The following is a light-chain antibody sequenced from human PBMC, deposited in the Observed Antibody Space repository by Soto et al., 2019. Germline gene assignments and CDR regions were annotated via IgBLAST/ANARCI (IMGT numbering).Light chain of an antibody. CDR2: LGS. CDR1: QSLLHSSGYSY. J-gene: IGKJ4*01. V-gene: IGKV2-28*01. Sequence: DIVMTQSPLSLPVTPGEPASISCRSSQSLLHSSGYSYLDWYLQKPGQSPHLLIYLGSNRASGVPDRFSGSGSDTDFTLKISRVEAEDVGLYYCMQALQTPLTFGGGTKVEI. CDR3: MQALQTPLT.